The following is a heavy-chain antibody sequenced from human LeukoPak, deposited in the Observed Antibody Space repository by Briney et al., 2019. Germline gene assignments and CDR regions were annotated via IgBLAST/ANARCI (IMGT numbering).Heavy chain of an antibody. CDR3: VRACGSAACPFYFHY. CDR2: IKQDGSEK. V-gene: IGHV3-7*01. J-gene: IGHJ4*02. D-gene: IGHD2-21*01. Sequence: GRSLRLSCAASGFTFSNYWMTWIRQAPGKGLEWVATIKQDGSEKYYVDSVQGRFTISRDNAQNSLYLQLNSLRAQDSALYYRVRACGSAACPFYFHYWGQGTLVTVSS. CDR1: GFTFSNYW.